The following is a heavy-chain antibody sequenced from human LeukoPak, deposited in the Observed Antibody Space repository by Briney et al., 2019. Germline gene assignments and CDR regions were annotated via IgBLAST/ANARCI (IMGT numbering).Heavy chain of an antibody. V-gene: IGHV3-23*01. D-gene: IGHD6-13*01. CDR1: GFTFSSYG. CDR3: AKDFGDPYSSSWYDY. CDR2: ISGSGGST. J-gene: IGHJ4*02. Sequence: GGSLRLSCAASGFTFSSYGMSWVRQAPGKGLEWVSAISGSGGSTYYADSVKGRFTNSRDNSKNTLYLQMNSLRAEDTAVYYCAKDFGDPYSSSWYDYWGQGTLVTVSS.